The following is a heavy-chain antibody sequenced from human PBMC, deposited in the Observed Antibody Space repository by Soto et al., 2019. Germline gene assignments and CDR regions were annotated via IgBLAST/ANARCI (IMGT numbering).Heavy chain of an antibody. CDR1: GLTFSDYW. CDR3: TTDKFSGSYYVRGLTYYFEY. D-gene: IGHD1-26*01. CDR2: IRQDESEK. Sequence: EVQLVESGGGLVQPGGSLRLSCAVSGLTFSDYWMSWVRQAPGKWLEWVANIRQDESEKNYADSVKGRFTISRDNDRSSEYQQMNSLTAEDTAVYYCTTDKFSGSYYVRGLTYYFEYWGQGTLVTASS. J-gene: IGHJ4*02. V-gene: IGHV3-7*03.